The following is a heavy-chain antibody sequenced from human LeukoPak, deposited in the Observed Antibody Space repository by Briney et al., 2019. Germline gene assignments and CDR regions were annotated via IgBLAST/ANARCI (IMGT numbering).Heavy chain of an antibody. D-gene: IGHD6-13*01. CDR2: ISSDGFNK. Sequence: GGSLRLSCAASGFTFSSYAMHRVRQAPGKGLEWVAVISSDGFNKYYADSVKGRFTISRDNSKNTLYLQMNSLRAEDTAVYYCARPAWGQQLDPLDYWGQGTLVTVSS. V-gene: IGHV3-30*03. CDR1: GFTFSSYA. CDR3: ARPAWGQQLDPLDY. J-gene: IGHJ4*02.